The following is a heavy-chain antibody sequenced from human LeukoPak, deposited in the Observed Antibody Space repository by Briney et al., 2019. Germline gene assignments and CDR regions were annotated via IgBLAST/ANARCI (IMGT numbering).Heavy chain of an antibody. D-gene: IGHD3-10*01. CDR1: GFTFSSYW. V-gene: IGHV3-74*01. Sequence: GGSLRLSCAASGFTFSSYWMHWVRQAPGKGLVWVSRINSDGSSTSYADSVKGRFTISRDNAKNTLYLQMNSLRAEDTAVHYCARGEITMVRGVITYYYYYYMDVWGKGTAVTVSS. CDR3: ARGEITMVRGVITYYYYYYMDV. J-gene: IGHJ6*03. CDR2: INSDGSST.